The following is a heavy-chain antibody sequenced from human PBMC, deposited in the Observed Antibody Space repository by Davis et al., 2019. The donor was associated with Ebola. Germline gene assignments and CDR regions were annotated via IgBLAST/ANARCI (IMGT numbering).Heavy chain of an antibody. D-gene: IGHD1-1*01. CDR2: INPSGGST. CDR3: ARDLEGFDY. J-gene: IGHJ4*02. Sequence: ASVQVSCKASAGTFSSYAISWVRQAPGQGLEWMGIINPSGGSTSYAQKFQGRVTMTRDTSTSTVYMEMSSLRSEDTAVHYCARDLEGFDYWGQGTLVTVSS. CDR1: AGTFSSYA. V-gene: IGHV1-46*01.